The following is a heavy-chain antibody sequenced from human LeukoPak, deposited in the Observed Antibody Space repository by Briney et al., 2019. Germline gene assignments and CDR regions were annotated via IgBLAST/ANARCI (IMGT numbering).Heavy chain of an antibody. D-gene: IGHD5-18*01. Sequence: ASVKVSCKASGYTFTGYYMHWGRQAPGQGLEWVGWINTNSGGTNYAQKFQGRVTMTRDTSISTAYMELRRLRSDDTAVYYCARARAIQIWRYDIDYWGQGTLVTVSS. CDR1: GYTFTGYY. J-gene: IGHJ4*02. CDR2: INTNSGGT. CDR3: ARARAIQIWRYDIDY. V-gene: IGHV1-2*02.